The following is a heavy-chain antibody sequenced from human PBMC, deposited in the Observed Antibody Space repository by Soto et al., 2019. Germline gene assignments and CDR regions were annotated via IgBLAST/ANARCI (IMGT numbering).Heavy chain of an antibody. J-gene: IGHJ6*02. D-gene: IGHD1-1*01. CDR2: VSAYNGHT. V-gene: IGHV1-18*01. CDR3: ARDLLRDMDWTLTTGYHYGMDV. CDR1: GYTFTTYG. Sequence: VQLVQSGTEVKRPGASLKVSCKASGYTFTTYGISWVRQAPGQGLEWMGWVSAYNGHTNYAQNLQGRVIMTTDTSTTTGHMELGSLLFDGTAVYSCARDLLRDMDWTLTTGYHYGMDVWGQGTTVTASS.